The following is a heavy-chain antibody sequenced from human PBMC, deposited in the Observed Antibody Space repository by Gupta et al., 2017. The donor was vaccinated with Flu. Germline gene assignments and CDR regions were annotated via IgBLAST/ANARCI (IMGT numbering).Heavy chain of an antibody. D-gene: IGHD5-18*01. CDR3: ARVNTAVAYFGLDV. CDR1: YW. V-gene: IGHV5-51*01. J-gene: IGHJ6*02. Sequence: YWWAWGRQVPGKGLEWMVITFPGYSDTRYSPSFQGQVTISADKSINTAYLQWSSLKASDTAMYYCARVNTAVAYFGLDVWGQVTTVTVSS. CDR2: TFPGYSDT.